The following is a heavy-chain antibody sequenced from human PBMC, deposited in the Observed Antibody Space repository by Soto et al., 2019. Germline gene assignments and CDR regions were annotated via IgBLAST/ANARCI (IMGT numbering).Heavy chain of an antibody. CDR3: ARDGPQLAPYAMDV. J-gene: IGHJ6*02. V-gene: IGHV3-33*01. CDR2: IWFDGNNK. CDR1: GFTFGNNA. D-gene: IGHD1-1*01. Sequence: QVQLVESGGNMVQPGRSLRLSCAASGFTFGNNAMHWVRHAAGKGLEWGEQIWFDGNNKYYTESVKGRFTISRDNLKNTVYLQMDSLRAYDTAVYYCARDGPQLAPYAMDVWGQGTTVIVSS.